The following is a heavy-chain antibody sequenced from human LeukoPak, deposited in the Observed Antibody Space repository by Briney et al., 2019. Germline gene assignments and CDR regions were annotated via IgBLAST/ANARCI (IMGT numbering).Heavy chain of an antibody. CDR3: ARYDGSSYYYGMDV. V-gene: IGHV1-69*04. CDR2: IIPILGIA. D-gene: IGHD6-6*01. J-gene: IGHJ6*02. CDR1: GGTFSSYA. Sequence: SVKVSCKASGGTFSSYAISWVRQAPGQGLEWMGRIIPILGIANYAQKFQGRVTITADKSTSTAYMELSSLRSEDTAVYYCARYDGSSYYYGMDVWGQGTTVTVSS.